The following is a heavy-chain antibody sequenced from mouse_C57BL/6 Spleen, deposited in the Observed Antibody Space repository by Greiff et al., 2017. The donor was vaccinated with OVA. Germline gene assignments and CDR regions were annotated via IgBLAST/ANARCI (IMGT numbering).Heavy chain of an antibody. V-gene: IGHV1-55*01. Sequence: VQLQQPGAELVKPGASVKMSCKASGYTFTSYWITWVKQRPGQGLEWIGDIYPGSGSTNYNEKFKSKATLTVDTSSSTAYMQLSSLTSEDSAVYYCANFITTDQAWFAYWGQGTLVTVSA. J-gene: IGHJ3*01. D-gene: IGHD1-1*01. CDR2: IYPGSGST. CDR3: ANFITTDQAWFAY. CDR1: GYTFTSYW.